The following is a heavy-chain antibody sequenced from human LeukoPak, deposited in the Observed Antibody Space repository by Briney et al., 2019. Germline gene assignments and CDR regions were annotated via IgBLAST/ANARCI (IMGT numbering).Heavy chain of an antibody. CDR1: GGSFSGYY. D-gene: IGHD3-22*01. J-gene: IGHJ4*02. CDR2: INHSGST. Sequence: SETLSLTCAVYGGSFSGYYWSWIRQPPGKGLEWIGEINHSGSTNYNPSLKSRVTISVDTSKNQFSLKLSSVTAADTAVYYCARDWRKQYYYDSSGYYPLSSYWGQGTLVTVSS. V-gene: IGHV4-34*01. CDR3: ARDWRKQYYYDSSGYYPLSSY.